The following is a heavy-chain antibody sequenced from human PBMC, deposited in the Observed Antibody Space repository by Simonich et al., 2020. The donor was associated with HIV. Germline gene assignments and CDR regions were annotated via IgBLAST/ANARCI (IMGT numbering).Heavy chain of an antibody. CDR1: GHTLTELS. CDR2: FDPEDGHT. J-gene: IGHJ2*01. CDR3: ATWEVKDYVLTGYTYWYFDL. D-gene: IGHD3-9*01. Sequence: QVQLVQSGAEVKKPGASVKVSCKVYGHTLTELSMHWVRLAPGKGLEWMGGFDPEDGHTIYAQKFQGRVSMTEDTSTESAYMELSSLRSDYTAVYYCATWEVKDYVLTGYTYWYFDLWGRGTLVTVSS. V-gene: IGHV1-24*01.